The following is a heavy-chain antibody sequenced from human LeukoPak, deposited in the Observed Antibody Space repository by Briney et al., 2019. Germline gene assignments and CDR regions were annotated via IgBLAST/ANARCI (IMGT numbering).Heavy chain of an antibody. V-gene: IGHV4-39*01. J-gene: IGHJ4*01. D-gene: IGHD3-3*01. CDR3: DSHLVRFLEEGFDY. CDR1: GGSISSSSYY. CDR2: IYYSGST. Sequence: SETLSLTCTVSGGSISSSSYYWGWIRQPPGKGLEWIGSIYYSGSTYYNPSLKSRVTIAVDTSKNQFSLKLSSVTDAVTAVYSRDSHLVRFLEEGFDYWGQGTLVTVSS.